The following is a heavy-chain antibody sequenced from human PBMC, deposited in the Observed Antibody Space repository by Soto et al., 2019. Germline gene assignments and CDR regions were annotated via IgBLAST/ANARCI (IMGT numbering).Heavy chain of an antibody. J-gene: IGHJ5*02. Sequence: PGGSLRLSCAASGFTFDDDCMHWVRQAPGKGLEWVSGISWNSGSIGYADSVKGRFTISRDNAKNSLYLQMNSLRAEDTALYYCAKDIGPDFISSGSFVDPWGQGTLVTVSS. D-gene: IGHD2-21*02. CDR3: AKDIGPDFISSGSFVDP. CDR1: GFTFDDDC. V-gene: IGHV3-9*01. CDR2: ISWNSGSI.